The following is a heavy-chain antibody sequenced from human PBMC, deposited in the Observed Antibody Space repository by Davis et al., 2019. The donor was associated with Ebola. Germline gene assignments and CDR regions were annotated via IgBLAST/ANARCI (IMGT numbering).Heavy chain of an antibody. CDR3: ARVVGATTGWFDP. J-gene: IGHJ5*02. V-gene: IGHV3-30-3*01. D-gene: IGHD1-26*01. CDR1: GFTFSSYA. CDR2: ISYDGSNK. Sequence: GESLKISCAASGFTFSSYAMHWVRQAPGKGLEWVAVISYDGSNKYYADSVKGRFTISRDNSKNTLYLQMNSLRAEDTAVYYCARVVGATTGWFDPWGQGTLVTVSS.